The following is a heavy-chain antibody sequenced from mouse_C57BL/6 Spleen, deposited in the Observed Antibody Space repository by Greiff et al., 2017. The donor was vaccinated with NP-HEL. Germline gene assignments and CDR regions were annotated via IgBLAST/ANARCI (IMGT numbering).Heavy chain of an antibody. CDR2: IDPNSGGT. CDR1: GYTFTSYW. Sequence: QVHVKQSGAELVKPGASVKLSCKASGYTFTSYWMHWVKQRPGRGLEWIGRIDPNSGGTKYNEKFKSKATLTVDKPSSTAYMQLSSLTSEDSAVYYCARGRQLRLGAMDYWGQGTSVTVSS. V-gene: IGHV1-72*01. D-gene: IGHD3-2*02. J-gene: IGHJ4*01. CDR3: ARGRQLRLGAMDY.